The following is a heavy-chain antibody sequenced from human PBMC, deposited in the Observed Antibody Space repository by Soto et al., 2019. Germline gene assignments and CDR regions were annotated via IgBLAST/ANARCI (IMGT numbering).Heavy chain of an antibody. D-gene: IGHD3-22*01. Sequence: QITLKESGPTLVKPTQTLTLTCTFSGFSLSTSGVGVGWIRQPPGKALEWLALIYWNDDKRYSPSLKSRLTITKDTSKSQVVLTMTNMDPVDTGTYYCARTNREDYYDSSGAFAYWGQGTLVTVSS. CDR1: GFSLSTSGVG. J-gene: IGHJ4*02. V-gene: IGHV2-5*01. CDR3: ARTNREDYYDSSGAFAY. CDR2: IYWNDDK.